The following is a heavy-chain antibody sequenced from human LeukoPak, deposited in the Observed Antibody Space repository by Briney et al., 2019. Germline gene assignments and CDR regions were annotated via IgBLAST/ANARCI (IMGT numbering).Heavy chain of an antibody. D-gene: IGHD2-15*01. CDR2: IYTSGNT. CDR1: GGSISSYY. CDR3: ARVDLRAAFFDY. Sequence: KPSETLSLTCTVSGGSISSYYWTWIRQPAGKGLEWIGRIYTSGNTGYNPSLKSRVTMSVDTSKNQFSLNLSSVTAADTAVYYCARVDLRAAFFDYWAREPWSPSPQ. J-gene: IGHJ4*02. V-gene: IGHV4-4*07.